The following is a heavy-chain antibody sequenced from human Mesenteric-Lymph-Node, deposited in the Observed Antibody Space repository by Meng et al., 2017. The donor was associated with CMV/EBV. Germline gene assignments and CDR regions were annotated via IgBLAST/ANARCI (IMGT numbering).Heavy chain of an antibody. V-gene: IGHV4-34*01. J-gene: IGHJ4*02. D-gene: IGHD4-23*01. CDR3: ARHQRWLKSEGGFNY. Sequence: QGPQQPWGAGLLTPSETLSLTCAVYGGSFSGYYWSWIRQPPGKGLEWIGEINHSGSTNYNPSLKSRVTISVDTSKNQFSLKLSSVTAADTAVYYCARHQRWLKSEGGFNYWGQGTLVTVSS. CDR2: INHSGST. CDR1: GGSFSGYY.